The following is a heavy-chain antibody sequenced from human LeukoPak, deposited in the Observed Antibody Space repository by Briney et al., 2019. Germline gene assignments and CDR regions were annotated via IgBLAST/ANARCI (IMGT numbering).Heavy chain of an antibody. CDR1: GFTFSTYW. CDR3: ARASTTVPNLLDH. CDR2: IKGDGSST. Sequence: PGGSLRLSGAASGFTFSTYWMHWVRQAPGKGLVWVARIKGDGSSTIYADSVKGRFTISRDNSKYTLYLQTSSLRAEDTAVYYCARASTTVPNLLDHWGRGTLVTVSS. V-gene: IGHV3-74*01. D-gene: IGHD4-17*01. J-gene: IGHJ4*02.